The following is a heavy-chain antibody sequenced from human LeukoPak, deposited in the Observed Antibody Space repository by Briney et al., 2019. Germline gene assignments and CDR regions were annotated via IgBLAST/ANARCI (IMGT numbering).Heavy chain of an antibody. V-gene: IGHV1-18*01. D-gene: IGHD2-2*01. J-gene: IGHJ1*01. CDR1: GYTFTSYG. CDR3: ARAPIVVVPAATHAEYFQH. Sequence: GASVKVSCKASGYTFTSYGISWVRQAPGQGLEWMGWISAYNGNTNYAQKLQGRVTMTTDTSTSTAYMELRSLRSDDTAVYYCARAPIVVVPAATHAEYFQHWGQGTLVTVSS. CDR2: ISAYNGNT.